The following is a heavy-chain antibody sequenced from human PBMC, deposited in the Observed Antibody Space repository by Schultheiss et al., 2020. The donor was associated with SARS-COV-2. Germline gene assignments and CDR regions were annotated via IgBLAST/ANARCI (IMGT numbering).Heavy chain of an antibody. CDR2: ISSSSSTI. V-gene: IGHV3-48*04. Sequence: ESLKISCAASGFTFSSYSMNWVRQAPGKGLEWVSYISSSSSTIYYADSVKGRFTISRDNAKNSLYLQMNSLRAEDTAVYYCARAYDYGGEGYAFDIWGQGTMVTVSS. D-gene: IGHD4-23*01. CDR1: GFTFSSYS. J-gene: IGHJ3*02. CDR3: ARAYDYGGEGYAFDI.